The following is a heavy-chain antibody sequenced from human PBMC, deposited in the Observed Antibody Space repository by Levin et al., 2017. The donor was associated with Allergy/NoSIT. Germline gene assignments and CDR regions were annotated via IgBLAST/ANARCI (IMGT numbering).Heavy chain of an antibody. V-gene: IGHV3-33*01. CDR2: IWYDGSNK. Sequence: GGSLRLSCAASGFTFSSYGMHWVRQAPGKGLEWVAVIWYDGSNKYYADSVKGRFTISRDNSKNTLYLQMNSLRAEDTAVYYCASATVAGSAGYYWGQGTLVTVSS. J-gene: IGHJ4*02. CDR3: ASATVAGSAGYY. D-gene: IGHD6-19*01. CDR1: GFTFSSYG.